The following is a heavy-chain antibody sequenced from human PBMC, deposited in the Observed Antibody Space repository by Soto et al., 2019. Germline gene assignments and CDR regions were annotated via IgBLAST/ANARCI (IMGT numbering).Heavy chain of an antibody. J-gene: IGHJ4*02. CDR2: ISSNGGTT. CDR3: VRPVSGNDYY. Sequence: EVQLAESGGGMVQPGGSLRLSCVASGFTFSSYDMHWVRQAPGKGLEYVSSISSNGGTTYYGNSVKGRFTISRDNSKNTLYLQMGSLRAEDMAVYYCVRPVSGNDYYWGQGTLVTVSS. D-gene: IGHD1-1*01. V-gene: IGHV3-64*01. CDR1: GFTFSSYD.